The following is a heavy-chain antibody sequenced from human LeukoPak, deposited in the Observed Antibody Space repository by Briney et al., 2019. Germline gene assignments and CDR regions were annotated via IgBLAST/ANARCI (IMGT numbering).Heavy chain of an antibody. Sequence: GGSLRLSCAASGIIITSYWMSWVRRAPGKGLEWIGRIKGKPDGGAIDYIAPVRGRFSISRDDSKNLVFLQMDSLKIEDTAVYYCTTDPRYWGQGTMVTVSS. CDR3: TTDPRY. J-gene: IGHJ4*02. V-gene: IGHV3-15*01. CDR1: GIIITSYW. CDR2: IKGKPDGGAI.